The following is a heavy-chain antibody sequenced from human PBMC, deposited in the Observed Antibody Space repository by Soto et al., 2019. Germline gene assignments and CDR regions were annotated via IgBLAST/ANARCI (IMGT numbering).Heavy chain of an antibody. V-gene: IGHV3-23*01. CDR2: VNANGGGP. CDR3: AKELTWGPGGWFDS. J-gene: IGHJ5*01. Sequence: VGSLRLSCAASGFTFSSYAMSWVRQASGNGLEWVSAVNANGGGPLYSQSVRGRFTISRDNSKKTLYLQMISLRVEDTAIYFCAKELTWGPGGWFDSWGQGILVTVSS. D-gene: IGHD3-16*01. CDR1: GFTFSSYA.